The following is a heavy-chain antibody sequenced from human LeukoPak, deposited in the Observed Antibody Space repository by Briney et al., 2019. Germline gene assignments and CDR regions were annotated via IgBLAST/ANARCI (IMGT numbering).Heavy chain of an antibody. CDR3: AMRIAVAGGLDY. Sequence: GGSLRLSCAASGFTVSSNYMNWVRQAPGMGLEWVSVIYSGGSTYYADSVKGRFTISRDNAKNSLYLQMNSLRAEDTAVYYCAMRIAVAGGLDYWGQGTLVTVSS. CDR1: GFTVSSNY. D-gene: IGHD6-19*01. V-gene: IGHV3-53*01. J-gene: IGHJ4*02. CDR2: IYSGGST.